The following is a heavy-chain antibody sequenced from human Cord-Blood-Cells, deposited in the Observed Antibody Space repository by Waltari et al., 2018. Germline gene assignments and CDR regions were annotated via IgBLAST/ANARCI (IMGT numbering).Heavy chain of an antibody. V-gene: IGHV1-69*01. J-gene: IGHJ3*02. Sequence: QVQLVQSGAEVKKPGSSVKVSCKASGGPFSSYAISWVRQAPGQGLEWMGGIIPIFGTANYAQKFQGRVTITADESTSTAYMELSSLRSEDTAVYYCARDGPVVPYSGYDDAFDIWGQGTMVTVSS. CDR2: IIPIFGTA. D-gene: IGHD5-12*01. CDR1: GGPFSSYA. CDR3: ARDGPVVPYSGYDDAFDI.